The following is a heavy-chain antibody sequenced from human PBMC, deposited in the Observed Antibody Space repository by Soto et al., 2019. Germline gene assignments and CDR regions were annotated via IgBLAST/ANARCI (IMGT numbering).Heavy chain of an antibody. D-gene: IGHD3-22*01. J-gene: IGHJ4*02. CDR1: GFTFSSYA. CDR3: AREHFLDDSSGYYFGFYFDY. V-gene: IGHV3-30-3*01. Sequence: GGSLRLSCAASGFTFSSYAMHWVRQAPGKGLEWVAVISYDGSNRYYADSVKGRFTISRDNSKNTLYLQMNSLRAEDTAVYYCAREHFLDDSSGYYFGFYFDYWGQGTLVTVS. CDR2: ISYDGSNR.